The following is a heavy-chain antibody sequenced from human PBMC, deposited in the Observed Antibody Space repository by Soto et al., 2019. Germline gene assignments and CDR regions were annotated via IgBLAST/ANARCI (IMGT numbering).Heavy chain of an antibody. V-gene: IGHV1-69*13. CDR2: IIPILGTA. J-gene: IGHJ4*02. CDR1: GGTFSSYA. D-gene: IGHD2-21*02. CDR3: ARDKVEYCGGDCYSGLDY. Sequence: GASVKVSCKASGGTFSSYAISWVRQAPGQGLEWMGGIIPILGTANYAQKFQGRVTITADESTSTAYMELSSLRSEDTAVYYCARDKVEYCGGDCYSGLDYWGQGTLVTVSS.